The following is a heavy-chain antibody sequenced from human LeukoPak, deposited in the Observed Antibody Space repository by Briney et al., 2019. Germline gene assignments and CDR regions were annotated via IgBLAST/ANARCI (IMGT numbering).Heavy chain of an antibody. J-gene: IGHJ5*01. CDR2: TYYRSKWYN. CDR1: GDSVSTNSAT. CDR3: ARLVGASWFDS. V-gene: IGHV6-1*01. D-gene: IGHD1-26*01. Sequence: QTLSLTFAISGDSVSTNSATWTWPRQSPSRGLEWLGRTYYRSKWYNDYAVSMKSRITINPATSKNQFSLQLNSVTPEDTAVYYCARLVGASWFDSWGQGTLVTVSS.